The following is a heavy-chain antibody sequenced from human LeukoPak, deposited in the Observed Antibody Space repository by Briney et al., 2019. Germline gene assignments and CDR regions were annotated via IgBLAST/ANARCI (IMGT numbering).Heavy chain of an antibody. J-gene: IGHJ4*02. D-gene: IGHD3-10*01. V-gene: IGHV3-30*18. CDR2: ISYDGSNK. Sequence: GKSLRLSCAASGFTFSSYGMHWVRQAPGKGLEWVAVISYDGSNKYYADSVKGRFTISRDNSKNTLYVQMNSLRAEDTAVYYCAKGGKMVRALDYWGQGTLVTVSS. CDR3: AKGGKMVRALDY. CDR1: GFTFSSYG.